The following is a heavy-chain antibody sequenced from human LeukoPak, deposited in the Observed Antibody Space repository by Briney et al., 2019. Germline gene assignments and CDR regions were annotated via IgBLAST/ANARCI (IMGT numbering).Heavy chain of an antibody. V-gene: IGHV4-39*07. J-gene: IGHJ4*02. Sequence: SETLSLTCTVSGGSISSSSYYWGWTRQPPGKGLEWIGRIYYSGSTYYNPSLKSRVTISVDTSKNQFSLKVTSVSAADTAVYYCATNALVGPSTFDSWGRGTLVTVSS. CDR1: GGSISSSSYY. D-gene: IGHD4/OR15-4a*01. CDR3: ATNALVGPSTFDS. CDR2: IYYSGST.